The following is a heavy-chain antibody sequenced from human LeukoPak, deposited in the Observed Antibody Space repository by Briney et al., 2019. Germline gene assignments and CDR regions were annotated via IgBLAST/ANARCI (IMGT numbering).Heavy chain of an antibody. V-gene: IGHV3-23*01. Sequence: GGSLRLSCAASGFTFSSYAMNWVRQAPGKGLEWVSTVSGSGGSTYYADSVRGRFTISRDNSKNSLYLQMNSLRAEDTAVYYCAKVTAGYYDSSGNFDYWGQGTLVTVSS. D-gene: IGHD3-22*01. CDR3: AKVTAGYYDSSGNFDY. J-gene: IGHJ4*02. CDR2: VSGSGGST. CDR1: GFTFSSYA.